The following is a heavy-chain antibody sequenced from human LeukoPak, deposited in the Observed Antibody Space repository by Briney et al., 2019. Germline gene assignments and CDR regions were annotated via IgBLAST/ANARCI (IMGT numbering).Heavy chain of an antibody. Sequence: PGGSLRLSCVASGFAFDDYVMHWVRQAPGKGPEWVSLITGNGDTAYYADSVKGRFTISRDNSKNSLYLQMINLRTEDTAMYYCAKDMTSQLVHWFDPWGQGTLVTVSS. J-gene: IGHJ5*02. D-gene: IGHD6-13*01. CDR1: GFAFDDYV. CDR2: ITGNGDTA. V-gene: IGHV3-43*02. CDR3: AKDMTSQLVHWFDP.